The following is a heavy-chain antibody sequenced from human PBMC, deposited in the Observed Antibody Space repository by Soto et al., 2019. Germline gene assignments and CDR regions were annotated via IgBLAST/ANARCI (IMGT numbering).Heavy chain of an antibody. D-gene: IGHD3-10*01. CDR2: IKGDGSEK. Sequence: EVLLVASGGGLVQPGGSLTLSCAASRFTIGNYWMNWVRQAPGKGLEWVANIKGDGSEKYYVGSVEGRFTISRDNTKNSLDLPMNSRIVEDTAVYYCAAGFPPDFWGQGTLVTVSS. CDR1: RFTIGNYW. J-gene: IGHJ4*02. V-gene: IGHV3-7*01. CDR3: AAGFPPDF.